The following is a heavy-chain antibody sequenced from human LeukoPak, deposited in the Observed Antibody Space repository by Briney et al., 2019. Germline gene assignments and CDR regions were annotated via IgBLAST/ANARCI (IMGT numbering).Heavy chain of an antibody. CDR1: GFTFSSYS. V-gene: IGHV3-21*01. Sequence: AGGSLRLSCAASGFTFSSYSMNWVRQAPGKGLEWVSSISSSSSYIYYADSVKGRFTISRDNAKNSLYLQMNSLRAEDTAVYYCARVELAPYYYYMDVWGKGTTVTVSS. CDR2: ISSSSSYI. J-gene: IGHJ6*03. CDR3: ARVELAPYYYYMDV. D-gene: IGHD1-7*01.